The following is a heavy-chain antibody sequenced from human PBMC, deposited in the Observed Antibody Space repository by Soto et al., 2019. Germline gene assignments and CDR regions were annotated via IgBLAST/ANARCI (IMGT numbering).Heavy chain of an antibody. Sequence: SETLSLPCTVSGGSISSYYWSWIRQPPGKGLEWIGYIYYSGSTNYNPSLKSRVTISVDTSKNQFSLKLSSVTAADTAVYYCARDNGDYGGGYYYCGMDVWGQGAAVTVSS. D-gene: IGHD4-17*01. J-gene: IGHJ6*02. CDR1: GGSISSYY. V-gene: IGHV4-59*01. CDR2: IYYSGST. CDR3: ARDNGDYGGGYYYCGMDV.